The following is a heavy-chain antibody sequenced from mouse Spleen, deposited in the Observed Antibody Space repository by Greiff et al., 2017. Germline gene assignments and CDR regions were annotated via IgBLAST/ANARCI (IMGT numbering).Heavy chain of an antibody. J-gene: IGHJ3*01. CDR1: GYTFTSYG. V-gene: IGHV1-81*01. CDR3: ARTSSLGREGFAY. Sequence: QVQLQQSGAELARPGASVKLSCKASGYTFTSYGISWVKQRTGQGLEWIGEIYPRSGNTYYNEKFKGKATLTAEKSSSTAYMQLSSLTSEDSAVYFCARTSSLGREGFAYWGQGTLVTVSA. D-gene: IGHD4-1*01. CDR2: IYPRSGNT.